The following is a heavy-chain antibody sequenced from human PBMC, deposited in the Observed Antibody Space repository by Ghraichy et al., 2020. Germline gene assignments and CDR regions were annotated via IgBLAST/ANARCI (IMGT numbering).Heavy chain of an antibody. CDR1: GGSISSSSYY. J-gene: IGHJ3*02. CDR2: IYYSGST. CDR3: ARRTCITMIVPICYDAFDI. D-gene: IGHD3-22*01. V-gene: IGHV4-39*01. Sequence: SETLSLTCTVSGGSISSSSYYWGWIRQPPGKGLEWIGSIYYSGSTYYNPSLKSRVTISVDTSKNQFSLKLSSVTAADTAVYYCARRTCITMIVPICYDAFDIWGQGTMVTVSS.